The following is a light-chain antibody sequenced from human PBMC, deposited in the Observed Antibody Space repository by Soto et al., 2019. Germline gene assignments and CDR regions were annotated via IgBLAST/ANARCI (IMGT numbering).Light chain of an antibody. J-gene: IGKJ3*01. CDR1: PTISNY. CDR2: GAT. V-gene: IGKV1-39*01. CDR3: QQSYSSPFT. Sequence: DIQMTQSPSSLSASVGDRVTIICRASPTISNYLNWYQQKPGKAPKVLIYGATRLQSGVPSRFSGSGVGTHFTLTISSLQPEDFATYYCQQSYSSPFTFGPGTKVEIK.